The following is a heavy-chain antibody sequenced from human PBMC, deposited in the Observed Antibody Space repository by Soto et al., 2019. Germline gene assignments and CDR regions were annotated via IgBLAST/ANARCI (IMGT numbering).Heavy chain of an antibody. Sequence: GGSLRLSCAASGFTFSSYAMSWVRQAPGKGLEWVSAISGSGGSTYYADSLKGRVTIDRDNSKNTLYLQKNSLRAVDTAVYYCAKDRAGYYDSSGYYYFDYWGQGTLVTVSS. D-gene: IGHD3-22*01. V-gene: IGHV3-23*01. J-gene: IGHJ4*02. CDR1: GFTFSSYA. CDR2: ISGSGGST. CDR3: AKDRAGYYDSSGYYYFDY.